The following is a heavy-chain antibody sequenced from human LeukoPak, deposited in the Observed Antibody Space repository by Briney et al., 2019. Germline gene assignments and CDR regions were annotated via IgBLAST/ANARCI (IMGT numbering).Heavy chain of an antibody. CDR2: ISSSGSTI. CDR1: YY. D-gene: IGHD6-6*01. Sequence: YYWGWIRQAPGKGLEWVSYISSSGSTIYYADSVKGRFTISRDNAKNSLYLQMNSLRAEDTAVYYCARDRPRLDYWGQGTLVTVSS. CDR3: ARDRPRLDY. V-gene: IGHV3-11*01. J-gene: IGHJ4*02.